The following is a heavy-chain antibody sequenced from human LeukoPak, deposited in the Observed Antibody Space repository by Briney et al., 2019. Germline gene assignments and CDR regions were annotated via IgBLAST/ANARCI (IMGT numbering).Heavy chain of an antibody. CDR1: GGTFSSYA. CDR3: ARDRAPYYYDSSGYLPHDY. J-gene: IGHJ4*02. Sequence: GASVRVSCKASGGTFSSYAISWVRHAPGQGLEWMGRIIPILGIANYAQKFQGRVTITADKSTSTAYMELSSLRSEDTAVYYCARDRAPYYYDSSGYLPHDYWGQGTLVTVSS. CDR2: IIPILGIA. V-gene: IGHV1-69*04. D-gene: IGHD3-22*01.